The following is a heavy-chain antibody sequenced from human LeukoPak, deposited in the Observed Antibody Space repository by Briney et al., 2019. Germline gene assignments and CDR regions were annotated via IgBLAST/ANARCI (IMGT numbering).Heavy chain of an antibody. D-gene: IGHD3-9*01. Sequence: GGSLTLPCAASGFPLTSHTMRWARLARGRGLEWVSDISGSGGSTYYADYVKGRFTIPRDNSKNTLYLQMNSLTAEDTAVYYCGKLQTGYDYWGQGTLVTVST. CDR3: GKLQTGYDY. V-gene: IGHV3-23*01. J-gene: IGHJ4*02. CDR1: GFPLTSHT. CDR2: ISGSGGST.